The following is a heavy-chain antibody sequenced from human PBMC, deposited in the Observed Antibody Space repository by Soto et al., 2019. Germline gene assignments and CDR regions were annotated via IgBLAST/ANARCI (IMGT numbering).Heavy chain of an antibody. J-gene: IGHJ4*02. CDR1: GFTFASYA. CDR2: ISGSGDNT. D-gene: IGHD2-15*01. CDR3: AKGRGYCSGGSCYSDY. V-gene: IGHV3-23*01. Sequence: EVHLLESGGGLVQPGGSLRLSCAASGFTFASYAMSWVRQAPGKGLEGVSTISGSGDNTFYADSVRGRFTISRDNSKITLYLQMNSLRAEDTAVYYCAKGRGYCSGGSCYSDYWGQGTLVTVSS.